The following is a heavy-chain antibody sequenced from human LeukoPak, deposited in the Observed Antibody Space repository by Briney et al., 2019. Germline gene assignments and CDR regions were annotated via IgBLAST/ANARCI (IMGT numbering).Heavy chain of an antibody. D-gene: IGHD5-18*01. CDR2: IYSGGST. J-gene: IGHJ3*02. V-gene: IGHV3-53*01. CDR1: GFTVSSNY. CDR3: ARVYQKQLNDAFDI. Sequence: GGSLRLSCAASGFTVSSNYMSWVRQAPGKGLEWVSVIYSGGSTYYADSVKGRFTISRDNSKNTLYLQMNSLRAEDTAVYYCARVYQKQLNDAFDIWGQGTMVTVSS.